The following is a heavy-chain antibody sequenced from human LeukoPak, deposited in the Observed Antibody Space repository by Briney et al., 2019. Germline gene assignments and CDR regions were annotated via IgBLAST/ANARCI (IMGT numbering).Heavy chain of an antibody. CDR2: INTNTGNP. D-gene: IGHD6-19*01. CDR1: GYTFTSYG. V-gene: IGHV7-4-1*02. CDR3: AREHGIAVAGTTLSWFDP. Sequence: ASVKVSCKASGYTFTSYGISWVRQAPGQGLEWMGWINTNTGNPTYAQGFTGRFVFPLDTSVSTAYLQISSLKAEDTAVYYCAREHGIAVAGTTLSWFDPWGQGTLVTVSS. J-gene: IGHJ5*02.